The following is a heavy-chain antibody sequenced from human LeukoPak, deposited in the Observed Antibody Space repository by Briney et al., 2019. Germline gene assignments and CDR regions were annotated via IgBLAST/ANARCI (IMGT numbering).Heavy chain of an antibody. D-gene: IGHD2-15*01. Sequence: GGSLRLSCAASGFTFNTYGMNWVRQAPGKGLEWVAIIWYDGSDKYYADSVKGRFTISRDNSKNTLYLQVNTLRAEDTAVYYCARVGCTGGSCLAYNYYAMDVWGQGTTVTVSS. CDR2: IWYDGSDK. CDR1: GFTFNTYG. J-gene: IGHJ6*02. CDR3: ARVGCTGGSCLAYNYYAMDV. V-gene: IGHV3-33*01.